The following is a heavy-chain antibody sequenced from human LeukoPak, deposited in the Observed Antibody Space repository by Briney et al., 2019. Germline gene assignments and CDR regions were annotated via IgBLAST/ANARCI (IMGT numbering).Heavy chain of an antibody. V-gene: IGHV3-53*01. CDR2: LYSDGNT. D-gene: IGHD3-16*01. Sequence: GGSLRLSCAASGFTVITNDMTWVRQAPGKGLEWVSALYSDGNTKYADSVQGRFTISRDNSKNTLYLEMNSLSPDDTAVYYCARGVEPMAANTLAYWGQGTLVTVSS. CDR3: ARGVEPMAANTLAY. J-gene: IGHJ4*02. CDR1: GFTVITND.